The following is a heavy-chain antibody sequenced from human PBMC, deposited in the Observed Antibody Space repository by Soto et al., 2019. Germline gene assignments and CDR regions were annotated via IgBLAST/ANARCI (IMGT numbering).Heavy chain of an antibody. J-gene: IGHJ6*03. CDR3: ARDLSWGSNWYYYMDV. CDR2: ISSSSSVI. D-gene: IGHD7-27*01. CDR1: GFILSDCA. Sequence: EVQLVESGGGLVQPGGSLRLSCATSGFILSDCAMNWVRQAPGKGLEWVSYISSSSSVIDYADSVKGRFTVSRGNARNSLYLQMTSLRAEDTAVYYCARDLSWGSNWYYYMDVRGKGSTVTVSS. V-gene: IGHV3-48*01.